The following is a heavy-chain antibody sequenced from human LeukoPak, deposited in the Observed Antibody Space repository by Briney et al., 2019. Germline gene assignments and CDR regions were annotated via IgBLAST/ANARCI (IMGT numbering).Heavy chain of an antibody. D-gene: IGHD1-26*01. Sequence: PGGSLRLSCAASGFTFSNYAMHWVRQAPGKGLEWVAVISYDGSNKYYADSVRGRFTISRDHSKNTLYLQIDSLRPEDTAVYYCAKDSSYSGSSCVFEYWGQGTPVTVSS. V-gene: IGHV3-30*18. J-gene: IGHJ4*02. CDR2: ISYDGSNK. CDR1: GFTFSNYA. CDR3: AKDSSYSGSSCVFEY.